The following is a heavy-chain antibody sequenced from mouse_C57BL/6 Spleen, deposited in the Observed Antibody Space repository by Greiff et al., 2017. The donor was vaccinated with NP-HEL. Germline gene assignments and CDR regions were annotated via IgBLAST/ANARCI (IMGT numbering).Heavy chain of an antibody. D-gene: IGHD3-2*02. V-gene: IGHV1-59*01. CDR2: IDPSDSYT. J-gene: IGHJ2*01. Sequence: QVQLQQPGAELVRPGTSVKLSCKASGYTFTSYWMHWVKQRPGQGLEWIGVIDPSDSYTNYNQKFKGKATLTVDTSSSTAYMQLSSLTSEDSAVYYCARQLRQRNYVDYWGQGTTLTVSS. CDR1: GYTFTSYW. CDR3: ARQLRQRNYVDY.